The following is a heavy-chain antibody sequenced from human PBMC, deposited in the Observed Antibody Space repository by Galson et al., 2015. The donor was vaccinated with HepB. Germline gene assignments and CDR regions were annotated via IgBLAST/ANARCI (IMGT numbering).Heavy chain of an antibody. J-gene: IGHJ4*02. Sequence: SVKVSCKVSGYTLAELAMTWVRQAPRKGLEWMGSFDPQDGEAVYAQKFQGRVTMTEDTSTDTAYMELSSLRSEDTALYYCAATPWLLHQFDYWGQGTLVTVSS. CDR1: GYTLAELA. CDR2: FDPQDGEA. D-gene: IGHD1-26*01. CDR3: AATPWLLHQFDY. V-gene: IGHV1-24*01.